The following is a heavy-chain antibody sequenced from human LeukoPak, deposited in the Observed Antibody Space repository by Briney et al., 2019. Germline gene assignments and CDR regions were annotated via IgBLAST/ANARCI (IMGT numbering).Heavy chain of an antibody. D-gene: IGHD3-22*01. Sequence: GGSLRLSCAASGFTFSGSAMHWVRQASGKGLEWVGRIRSKANSYATAYAASVKGRFTISRDDSKNTAYLQMNSLKTEDTAVYYCTRPYYYDSSGYYYWGQGTLVTVSS. J-gene: IGHJ4*02. CDR1: GFTFSGSA. CDR2: IRSKANSYAT. CDR3: TRPYYYDSSGYYY. V-gene: IGHV3-73*01.